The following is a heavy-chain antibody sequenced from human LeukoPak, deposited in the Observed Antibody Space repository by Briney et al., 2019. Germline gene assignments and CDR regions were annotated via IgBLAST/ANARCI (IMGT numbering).Heavy chain of an antibody. Sequence: GGSLRLSCAASGFTFSSYAMSWVRQAPGKGLEWVSAISGSGGSTYYADSVKGRFTISRDNSKNTLYLQMNSLRAEDTAVYYCARDIVVVPAAIPSDAFDIWGQGTMVTVSS. J-gene: IGHJ3*02. V-gene: IGHV3-23*01. CDR1: GFTFSSYA. D-gene: IGHD2-2*02. CDR3: ARDIVVVPAAIPSDAFDI. CDR2: ISGSGGST.